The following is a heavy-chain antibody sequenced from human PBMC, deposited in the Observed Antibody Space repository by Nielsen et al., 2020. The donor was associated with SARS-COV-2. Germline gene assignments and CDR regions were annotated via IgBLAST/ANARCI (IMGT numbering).Heavy chain of an antibody. V-gene: IGHV1-69*04. J-gene: IGHJ6*02. CDR1: GGTFSSYA. D-gene: IGHD3-16*01. Sequence: SVKVSCKASGGTFSSYAISWVRQAPGQGLEWMGRIIPILGIANYAQKFQGRVTITADKSTSTAYMELSSLRSEDTAVCYCARQSWGRGMDVWGQGTTVTVSS. CDR2: IIPILGIA. CDR3: ARQSWGRGMDV.